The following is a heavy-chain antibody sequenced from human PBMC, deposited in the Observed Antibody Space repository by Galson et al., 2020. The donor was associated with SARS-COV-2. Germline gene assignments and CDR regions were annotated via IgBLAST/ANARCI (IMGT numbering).Heavy chain of an antibody. J-gene: IGHJ6*02. CDR3: AREGIAAAGAYYYYGMDV. V-gene: IGHV1-69*06. CDR2: IIPIFGTA. D-gene: IGHD6-13*01. CDR1: GGTFSSYA. Sequence: SVKVSCKASGGTFSSYAISWVRQAPGQGLEWMGGIIPIFGTANYAQKFQGRVTITADKSTSTAYMELSSLRSEDTAVYYCAREGIAAAGAYYYYGMDVWGQGTTVTVSS.